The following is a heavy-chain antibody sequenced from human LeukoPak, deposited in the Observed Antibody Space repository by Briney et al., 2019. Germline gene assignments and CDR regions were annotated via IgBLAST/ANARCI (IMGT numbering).Heavy chain of an antibody. V-gene: IGHV3-30-3*01. J-gene: IGHJ4*02. CDR3: ARDSSGYFDY. Sequence: GRSLRLSCAASGFTFSSYAMHWVRQAPGKGLEWVAVISYDGSNKYYADSVKGRFTISRDNYKNTLYLQMNSLRAEDTAVYYCARDSSGYFDYWGQGTLVTVSS. CDR1: GFTFSSYA. D-gene: IGHD3-22*01. CDR2: ISYDGSNK.